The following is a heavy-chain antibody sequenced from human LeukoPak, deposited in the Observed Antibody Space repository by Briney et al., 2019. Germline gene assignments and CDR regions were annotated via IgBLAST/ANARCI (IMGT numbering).Heavy chain of an antibody. Sequence: GGSLRLSCAASGFTFSSYAMSWVRQAPGKGLEWVSAISGSGGSTYYADSVKGGFTISRDNYKNTLYLQMNSLRAEDTAVYYCAKAPYIVVVPAATRPYYYGMDVWGQGTTVTVSS. CDR2: ISGSGGST. V-gene: IGHV3-23*01. CDR3: AKAPYIVVVPAATRPYYYGMDV. D-gene: IGHD2-2*01. J-gene: IGHJ6*02. CDR1: GFTFSSYA.